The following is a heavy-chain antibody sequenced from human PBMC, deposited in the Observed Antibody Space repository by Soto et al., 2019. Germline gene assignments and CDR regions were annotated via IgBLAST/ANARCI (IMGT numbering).Heavy chain of an antibody. V-gene: IGHV3-21*01. Sequence: EVQLLESGGALVQPGGSLRLSCAASGFTFSSSAMSWVRQAPGTGLEWVSSISSSSSYIYYADSVKGRFTISRDNAKNSLYLQMNSLRAEDTAVYYCARDGEYYYDSSGYYYFDYWGQGTLVTVSS. D-gene: IGHD3-22*01. CDR2: ISSSSSYI. CDR1: GFTFSSSA. J-gene: IGHJ4*02. CDR3: ARDGEYYYDSSGYYYFDY.